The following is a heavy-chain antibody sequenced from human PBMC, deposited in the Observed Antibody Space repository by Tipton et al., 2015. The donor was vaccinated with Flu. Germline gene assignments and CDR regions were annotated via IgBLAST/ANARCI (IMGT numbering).Heavy chain of an antibody. D-gene: IGHD2-2*01. Sequence: SLRLSCAASGFTFNDYYMSWIRQAPGKGLEWVSYISTSANTICYADSVKGRFTVSRDNAKNSLYLEMNGLRAEDTAVYYCARDVLVAYGMDIWGQGTTVTVSS. CDR2: ISTSANTI. CDR3: ARDVLVAYGMDI. V-gene: IGHV3-11*01. J-gene: IGHJ6*02. CDR1: GFTFNDYY.